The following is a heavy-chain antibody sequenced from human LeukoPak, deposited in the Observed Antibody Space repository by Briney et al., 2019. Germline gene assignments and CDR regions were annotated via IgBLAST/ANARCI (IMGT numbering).Heavy chain of an antibody. CDR1: GFTFSSYA. Sequence: GGSLRLSCAASGFTFSSYAMSWVRQAPGKGLERVSAISGSGGSTYYADSVKGRFTISRDNSKNTLYLQMNSLRAEDTAVYYCAKARIAAAARGSFDYWGQGTLVTVSS. V-gene: IGHV3-23*01. CDR3: AKARIAAAARGSFDY. J-gene: IGHJ4*02. CDR2: ISGSGGST. D-gene: IGHD6-13*01.